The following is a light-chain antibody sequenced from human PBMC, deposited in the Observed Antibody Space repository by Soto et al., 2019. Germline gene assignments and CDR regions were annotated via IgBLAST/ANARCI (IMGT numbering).Light chain of an antibody. CDR3: MLSVGTGVWV. J-gene: IGLJ3*02. V-gene: IGLV8-61*01. Sequence: QTVVTQEASLSVSPGVTVTLTCGLNSGSVSTSHYPSWYQQTPGQPPRTLILNIESRPSGVPERFSGTIIGRRAALTITGAQSEDESDYYCMLSVGTGVWVFGGGTKVTVL. CDR2: NIE. CDR1: SGSVSTSHY.